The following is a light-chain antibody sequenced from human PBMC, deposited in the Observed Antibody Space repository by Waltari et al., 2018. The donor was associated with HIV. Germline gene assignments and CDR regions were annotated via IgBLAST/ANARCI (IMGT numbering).Light chain of an antibody. Sequence: QSVLTQPPSASGTPGPRVTISCSGTSSRHDNNTVNWYQQRPGTAPKLLIYNNNQRPSGVPDRFSGSKSGTSASLAISGLQSEDEADYFCAAWDDRLSVVFGGGTKLTVL. J-gene: IGLJ3*02. CDR2: NNN. CDR3: AAWDDRLSVV. CDR1: SSRHDNNT. V-gene: IGLV1-44*01.